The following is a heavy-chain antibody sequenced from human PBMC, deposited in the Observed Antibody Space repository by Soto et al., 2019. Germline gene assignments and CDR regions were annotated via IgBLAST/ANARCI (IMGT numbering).Heavy chain of an antibody. V-gene: IGHV4-34*01. Sequence: SETLSLTCAVYGGPFSGYYWSWIRQPPGKGLEWIGEINHSGSTNYNPSLKSRVTISVDTSKNQFSLKLSSVTAADTAVYYCASGSPGYSYGPYYYYYYCMDVRGPGTTLTVSS. CDR1: GGPFSGYY. CDR2: INHSGST. J-gene: IGHJ6*02. D-gene: IGHD5-18*01. CDR3: ASGSPGYSYGPYYYYYYCMDV.